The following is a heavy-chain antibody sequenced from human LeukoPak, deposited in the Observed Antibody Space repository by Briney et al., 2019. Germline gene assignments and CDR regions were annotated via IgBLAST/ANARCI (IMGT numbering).Heavy chain of an antibody. CDR1: GGSISSGGYY. Sequence: PSETLSLTCTVSGGSISSGGYYWSWIRQHPGKGLEWIGYIYYSGSTYYNPSLKSRVTISVDTSKNQFSLKLSSVTAADTAVYYCARARLRELSKPYFDYWGQGTLVTASS. D-gene: IGHD3-16*02. CDR2: IYYSGST. V-gene: IGHV4-31*03. CDR3: ARARLRELSKPYFDY. J-gene: IGHJ4*02.